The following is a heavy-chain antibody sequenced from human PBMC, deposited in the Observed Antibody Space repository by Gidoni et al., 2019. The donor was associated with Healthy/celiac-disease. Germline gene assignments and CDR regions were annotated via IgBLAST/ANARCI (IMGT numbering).Heavy chain of an antibody. Sequence: QLQLQESGPGLVKPSETLSLTCTVSGGSISSSSYYWGWIRQPPGKGLEWIGSIYYSGSTYYHPSLKSRVTISVDTSKNQFSLKLSSVTAADTAVYYCARRFYSSSWYEGNWFDPWGQGTLVTVSS. CDR1: GGSISSSSYY. CDR3: ARRFYSSSWYEGNWFDP. V-gene: IGHV4-39*01. D-gene: IGHD6-13*01. CDR2: IYYSGST. J-gene: IGHJ5*02.